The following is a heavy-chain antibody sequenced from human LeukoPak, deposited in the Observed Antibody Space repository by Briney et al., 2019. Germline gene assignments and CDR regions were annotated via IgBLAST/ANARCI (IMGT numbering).Heavy chain of an antibody. CDR3: ARESYDSSRGFDY. Sequence: PSEILSLTCTVSGGSISSYSWSWIRQPPGKGLEWIGNIYYSGSTNYNPSLKSRVTISVDTSKNQFSLKLSTVTAADTAVYYCARESYDSSRGFDYWGQGTLVTVSS. CDR1: GGSISSYS. J-gene: IGHJ4*02. CDR2: IYYSGST. D-gene: IGHD3-22*01. V-gene: IGHV4-59*01.